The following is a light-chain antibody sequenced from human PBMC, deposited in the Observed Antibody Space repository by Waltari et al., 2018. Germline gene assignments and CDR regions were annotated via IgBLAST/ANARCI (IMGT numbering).Light chain of an antibody. Sequence: EIVLTQSPGTLSLSPGERATLSCRASQSIGRSLGWDQQKPGQAPRLLIYDVSRRATGIPDRFSGSGYGTDFSLTISRLEPEDFAVYYCQKYERLPATFGQGTTVEIK. CDR3: QKYERLPAT. CDR1: QSIGRS. V-gene: IGKV3-20*01. CDR2: DVS. J-gene: IGKJ1*01.